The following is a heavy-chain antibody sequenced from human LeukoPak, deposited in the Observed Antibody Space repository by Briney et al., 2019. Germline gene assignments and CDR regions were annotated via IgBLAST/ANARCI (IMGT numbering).Heavy chain of an antibody. V-gene: IGHV4-59*08. Sequence: SETLSLTCTVSGRSISSYYWSWIRQPPGKGLEWIGYIYYSGNTNYNPSLKSRVTISIDTSKNQFSLKLSSVTAADTAVYYCARQRITAAGILDYWGQGTLVTVSS. D-gene: IGHD6-13*01. CDR1: GRSISSYY. CDR2: IYYSGNT. J-gene: IGHJ4*02. CDR3: ARQRITAAGILDY.